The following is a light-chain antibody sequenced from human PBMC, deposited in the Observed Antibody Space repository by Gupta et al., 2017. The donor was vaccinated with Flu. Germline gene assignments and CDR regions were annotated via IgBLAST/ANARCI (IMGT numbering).Light chain of an antibody. CDR1: QSIGSS. CDR2: YAS. J-gene: IGKJ2*01. CDR3: QQSSSFPYT. V-gene: IGKV6D-21*02. Sequence: EIVLTQSPDFQSLTPKEKVTITCRASQSIGSSLHWYQQKPDQSPKLLIKYASQSSSGVPSRFSGSGSGTDFTLTINSLEAEDAAAYYCQQSSSFPYTFGQGTKLEIK.